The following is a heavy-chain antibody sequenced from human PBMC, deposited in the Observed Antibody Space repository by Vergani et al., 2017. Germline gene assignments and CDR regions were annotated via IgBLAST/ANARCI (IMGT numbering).Heavy chain of an antibody. CDR1: GFTFSNFG. CDR3: AKALYRSSGNYYFYMYV. J-gene: IGHJ6*03. CDR2: IGKDGNNT. Sequence: QVQLVESAGGVVKPGGSLRLSCVASGFTFSNFGMHWVRQAPGKGLEWVAFIGKDGNNTRYRDAVKGRFTFSRDSSKNTLYLQMNSLRAEDTAVYYCAKALYRSSGNYYFYMYVWGKGTSVTVS. V-gene: IGHV3-30*02. D-gene: IGHD6-6*01.